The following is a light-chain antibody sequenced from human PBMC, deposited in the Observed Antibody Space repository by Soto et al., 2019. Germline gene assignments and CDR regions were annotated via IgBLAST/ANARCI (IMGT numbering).Light chain of an antibody. CDR1: SSDVGGYNY. V-gene: IGLV2-14*01. CDR3: SSYTSSSTGV. CDR2: EVS. J-gene: IGLJ3*02. Sequence: QSLLTQPASVSGSPGQSIIISCTGTSSDVGGYNYVSWYQQHPGKAPKLMIYEVSNRPSGVSDRFSGSKSGNTASLTISGLQAEDEADYYCSSYTSSSTGVFGGGTKVTVL.